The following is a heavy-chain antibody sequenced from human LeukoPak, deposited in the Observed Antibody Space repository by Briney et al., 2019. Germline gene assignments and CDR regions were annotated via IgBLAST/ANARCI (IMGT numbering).Heavy chain of an antibody. V-gene: IGHV3-23*01. CDR3: ANKYYDSSGYYFRTYAFDI. Sequence: PGGSLRLSCAASGFTFSSYAMSWVRQAPGKGLEWVSAISGSGGSTHYADSVKGRFTISRDNSKNTLYLQMNSLRAEDTAVYYCANKYYDSSGYYFRTYAFDIWGQGTMVTVSS. CDR2: ISGSGGST. J-gene: IGHJ3*02. D-gene: IGHD3-22*01. CDR1: GFTFSSYA.